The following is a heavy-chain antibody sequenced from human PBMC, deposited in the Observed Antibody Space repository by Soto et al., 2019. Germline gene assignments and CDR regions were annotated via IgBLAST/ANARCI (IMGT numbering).Heavy chain of an antibody. Sequence: GGSLNLSCAASGFTFSSYATSWVRQAPGKGLEWASAISGSGGSTYYADSVKGRFTISRDNSKNTLYLQMNSLRAEDTAVYYCAKPLYYYDSSGYSQWGQGTLVTVSS. CDR2: ISGSGGST. CDR1: GFTFSSYA. CDR3: AKPLYYYDSSGYSQ. J-gene: IGHJ4*02. D-gene: IGHD3-22*01. V-gene: IGHV3-23*01.